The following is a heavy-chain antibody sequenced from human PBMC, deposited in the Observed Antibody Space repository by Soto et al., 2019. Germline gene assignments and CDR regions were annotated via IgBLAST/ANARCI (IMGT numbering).Heavy chain of an antibody. Sequence: PGGSLRLSCAASGFTFSSCWMHWVRQAPGKGLVWVSRINSDGSSTSYADSVKGRFTISRDNAKNTLYLQMNSLRAEDTAVYYCARDRITAVAGRYYYYYGMDVWGQGTTVTVSS. V-gene: IGHV3-74*01. CDR3: ARDRITAVAGRYYYYYGMDV. CDR2: INSDGSST. D-gene: IGHD6-19*01. CDR1: GFTFSSCW. J-gene: IGHJ6*02.